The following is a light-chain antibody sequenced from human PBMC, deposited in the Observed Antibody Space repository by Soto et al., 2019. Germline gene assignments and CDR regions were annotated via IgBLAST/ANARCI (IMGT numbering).Light chain of an antibody. CDR2: GAS. Sequence: EIVLTQSPGTLSLSPGERATLSCRASQSVSSSYLAWYQQKPGQAPRLLIYGASSGATDIPDRFSGSGSGTDFTLTISRLEPEDFAVYYCQQYGSSLWTFDQGTKVEIK. CDR3: QQYGSSLWT. CDR1: QSVSSSY. J-gene: IGKJ1*01. V-gene: IGKV3-20*01.